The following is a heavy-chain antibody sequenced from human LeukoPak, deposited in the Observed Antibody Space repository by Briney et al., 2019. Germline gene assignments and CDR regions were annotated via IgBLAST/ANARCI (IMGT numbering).Heavy chain of an antibody. CDR2: IYHSGST. Sequence: SETLSLTCAVSGGSISSSNWWSWVRQPPGKGLEWIGEIYHSGSTNYNPSLKSRVTISVDTSKNQFSLKLSSVTAADTAVYYCARRGGDYDKTWHYFDYWGQGTLVTVSS. D-gene: IGHD4-17*01. CDR3: ARRGGDYDKTWHYFDY. V-gene: IGHV4-4*02. J-gene: IGHJ4*02. CDR1: GGSISSSNW.